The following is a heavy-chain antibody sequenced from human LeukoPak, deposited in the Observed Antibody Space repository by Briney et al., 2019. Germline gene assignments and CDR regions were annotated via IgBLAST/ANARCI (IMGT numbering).Heavy chain of an antibody. J-gene: IGHJ5*02. CDR3: AREGLVDFWSGYYYNWFDP. CDR2: INSDGSST. V-gene: IGHV3-74*01. Sequence: QPGGSLRLSCAASGFTFSSYWMHWVRQAPGKGLVWVSRINSDGSSTSYADSVKGRFTISRGNAKNTLYLQMNSLRAEDTAVYYCAREGLVDFWSGYYYNWFDPWGQGTLVTVSS. D-gene: IGHD3-3*01. CDR1: GFTFSSYW.